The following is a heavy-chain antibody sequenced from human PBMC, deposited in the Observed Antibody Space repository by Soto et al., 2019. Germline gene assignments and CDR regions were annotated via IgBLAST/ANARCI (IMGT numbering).Heavy chain of an antibody. D-gene: IGHD1-7*01. V-gene: IGHV4-31*03. J-gene: IGHJ6*02. Sequence: QVQLQESGPGLVKPSQTLSLTCTVSGGSISSGGYYWSWIRHHPVKGLEWIGYIYYSGSTYYNPSLKSRVTISVDTSKNQFSLKLISVTAADTAVYYCARCGTTSGYYGMDVWGQGTTVTVSS. CDR2: IYYSGST. CDR1: GGSISSGGYY. CDR3: ARCGTTSGYYGMDV.